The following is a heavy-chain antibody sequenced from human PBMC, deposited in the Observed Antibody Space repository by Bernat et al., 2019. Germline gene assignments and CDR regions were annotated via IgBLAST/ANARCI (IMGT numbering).Heavy chain of an antibody. CDR1: GGSISSSSYY. CDR3: ARVTLVGFGELLSSVLYYYYGMDV. J-gene: IGHJ6*02. D-gene: IGHD3-10*01. Sequence: QLQLQESGPGLVKPSETLSLTCTVSGGSISSSSYYWGWIRQPPGKGLEWIGSIYYSGSTYYNPSLKSRVTISVDTSKNQFSLKLSSVTAADTAVYYCARVTLVGFGELLSSVLYYYYGMDVWGQGTTVTVSS. V-gene: IGHV4-39*01. CDR2: IYYSGST.